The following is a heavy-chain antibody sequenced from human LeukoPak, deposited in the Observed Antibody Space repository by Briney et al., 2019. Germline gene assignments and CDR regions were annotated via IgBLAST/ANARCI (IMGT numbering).Heavy chain of an antibody. CDR3: ATIVGASFDY. V-gene: IGHV4-59*01. CDR2: IYYSGST. D-gene: IGHD1-26*01. J-gene: IGHJ4*02. CDR1: GGSISSYY. Sequence: PSETLSLTCTVSGGSISSYYWSWIRQPPGKGLEWIGYIYYSGSTNYNPSLKSRVTISVDTSKNQFTLKLSSVTAADTAVYYCATIVGASFDYWGQGTLVTVSS.